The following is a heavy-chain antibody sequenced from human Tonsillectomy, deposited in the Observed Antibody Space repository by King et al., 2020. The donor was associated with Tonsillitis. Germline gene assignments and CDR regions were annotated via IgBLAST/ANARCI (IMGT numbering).Heavy chain of an antibody. CDR3: ARDRRELRAFDI. Sequence: VQLVGSGGGLVKPGGSLRLSCAASGFTFSSYSMNWVCQAPGKGLEWVSSISSSSSYIYYADSVKGRFTISRDNAKNSLYLQMNSLRAEDTAVYYCARDRRELRAFDIWGQGTMVTVSS. D-gene: IGHD1-26*01. V-gene: IGHV3-21*01. CDR2: ISSSSSYI. CDR1: GFTFSSYS. J-gene: IGHJ3*02.